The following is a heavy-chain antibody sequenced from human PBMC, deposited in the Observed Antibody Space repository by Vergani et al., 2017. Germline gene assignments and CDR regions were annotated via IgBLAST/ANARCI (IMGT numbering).Heavy chain of an antibody. V-gene: IGHV4-59*01. D-gene: IGHD6-19*01. J-gene: IGHJ4*02. CDR3: ARGRGYSSGWYVY. CDR2: IYYSGST. Sequence: QVQLQESGPGLVKPSETLSLTCTVSGSSISSYYWSLIRQPPGKGLEWIGYIYYSGSTNYNPSLKSRVTISVDTSKNQFSLKLSSVTAADTAVYYCARGRGYSSGWYVYWGQGTLVTVSS. CDR1: GSSISSYY.